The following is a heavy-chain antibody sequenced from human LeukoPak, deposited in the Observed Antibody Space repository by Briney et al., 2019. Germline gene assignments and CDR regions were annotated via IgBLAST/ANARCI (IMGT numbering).Heavy chain of an antibody. CDR1: GYTFTGYY. Sequence: ASVKVSCKASGYTFTGYYMHWVRQAPGQGLEWMGRINPNSGGTNYAQKFQGRVTMTRDTSISTAYMELSRLRSDDTVVYYCAIQHPTVGATGNYWGQGTLVTVSS. J-gene: IGHJ4*02. D-gene: IGHD1-26*01. CDR3: AIQHPTVGATGNY. CDR2: INPNSGGT. V-gene: IGHV1-2*05.